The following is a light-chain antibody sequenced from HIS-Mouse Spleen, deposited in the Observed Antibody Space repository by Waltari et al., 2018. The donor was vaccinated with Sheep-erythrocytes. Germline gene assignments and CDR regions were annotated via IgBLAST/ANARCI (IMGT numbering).Light chain of an antibody. Sequence: QSALTQPASVSGSPGQSITISCPGPSSDVGSYNLVSWYKQHPGKAPKLMIYEGSKRPSGVSNRFSGSKSGNTASLTISGLQAEDEADYYCCSYAGSSTPWVFGGGTKLTVL. J-gene: IGLJ3*02. V-gene: IGLV2-23*01. CDR3: CSYAGSSTPWV. CDR1: SSDVGSYNL. CDR2: EGS.